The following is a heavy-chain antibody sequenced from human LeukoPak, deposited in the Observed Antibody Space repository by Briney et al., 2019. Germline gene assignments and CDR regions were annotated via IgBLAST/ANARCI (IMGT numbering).Heavy chain of an antibody. CDR2: IYHSGST. D-gene: IGHD6-19*01. Sequence: SETLSLTCAVSGGSISSGGYSWSWIRQPPGKGLEWIGYIYHSGSTYYNPSLKSRVTISVDRSKNQFSLKLSSVTAADTAVYYCARGLFRASGWYGYAFDIWGQGTMVTVSS. V-gene: IGHV4-30-2*01. J-gene: IGHJ3*02. CDR3: ARGLFRASGWYGYAFDI. CDR1: GGSISSGGYS.